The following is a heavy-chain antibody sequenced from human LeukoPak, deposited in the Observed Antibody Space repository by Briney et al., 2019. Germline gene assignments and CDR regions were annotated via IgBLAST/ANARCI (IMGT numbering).Heavy chain of an antibody. V-gene: IGHV5-51*01. CDR1: GYGFNSHW. D-gene: IGHD1-26*01. Sequence: HGESLKISCKGSGYGFNSHWIGWMRQMPGKGLEWMGIIYPGDSDTRYSPSFQGQVTISADKSIDTAYLQWRSLKASDTAMYYCAGRLPTVGTTGGGFDVWGQGTLVTVSS. CDR2: IYPGDSDT. CDR3: AGRLPTVGTTGGGFDV. J-gene: IGHJ3*01.